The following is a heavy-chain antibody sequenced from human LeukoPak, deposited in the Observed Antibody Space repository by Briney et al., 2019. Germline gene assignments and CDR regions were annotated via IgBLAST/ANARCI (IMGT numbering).Heavy chain of an antibody. CDR3: ARVRSRGYSYAVTYYFDY. CDR2: IYYSGST. V-gene: IGHV4-59*01. Sequence: PSETLSPTCTVSGGSISSYYWSWIRQPPGKGLEWIGYIYYSGSTNYNPSLKSRVTISVDTSKNQFSLKLSSVTAADTAVYYCARVRSRGYSYAVTYYFDYWGQGTLVTVSS. J-gene: IGHJ4*02. D-gene: IGHD5-18*01. CDR1: GGSISSYY.